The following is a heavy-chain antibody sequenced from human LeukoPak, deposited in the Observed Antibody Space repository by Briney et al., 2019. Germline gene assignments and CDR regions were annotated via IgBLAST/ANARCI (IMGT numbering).Heavy chain of an antibody. Sequence: GGSLRLSCTTSGFSFDDFAMTGFRQAPGRGRGGVSSIISGAYGGTTDYAAAVRGRFSITRDDSKSVAYLQVNSPKTEDTAVYFCSTVQLERSRSFYYYMDVWGKGTTVTVSS. CDR2: IISGAYGGTT. D-gene: IGHD1-1*01. J-gene: IGHJ6*03. CDR3: STVQLERSRSFYYYMDV. CDR1: GFSFDDFA. V-gene: IGHV3-49*03.